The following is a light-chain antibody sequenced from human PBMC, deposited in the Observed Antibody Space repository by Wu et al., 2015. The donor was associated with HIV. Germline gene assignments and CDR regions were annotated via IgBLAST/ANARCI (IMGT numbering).Light chain of an antibody. CDR3: QQHANWPLT. J-gene: IGKJ5*01. CDR2: DAS. V-gene: IGKV3-11*01. CDR1: RSVSSA. Sequence: EIVLTQSPATLSLSPGERATLSCRASRSVSSAVAWYQQKPGQAPRLLIYDASNRATGIPDRFSGAGSTTDYSLTISSLEPEDVAVYYCQQHANWPLTFGQGTRLEIK.